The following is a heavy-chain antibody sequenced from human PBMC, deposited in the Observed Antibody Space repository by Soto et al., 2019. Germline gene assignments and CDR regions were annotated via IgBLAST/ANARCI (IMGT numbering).Heavy chain of an antibody. CDR1: GGSISIGGYY. V-gene: IGHV4-31*03. D-gene: IGHD6-19*01. CDR3: ARAKYSSGWKDYYGMDV. J-gene: IGHJ6*02. CDR2: IYYSGST. Sequence: PSDTLSLTCTVSGGSISIGGYYWSWILHHPGKGLEWIGYIYYSGSTYYNPSLKSRVTISVDTSKNQFSLKLSSVTAADTAVYYCARAKYSSGWKDYYGMDVWGQGTTVTVSS.